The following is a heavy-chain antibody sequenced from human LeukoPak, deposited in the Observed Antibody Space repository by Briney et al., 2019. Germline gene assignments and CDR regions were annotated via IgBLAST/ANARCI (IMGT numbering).Heavy chain of an antibody. V-gene: IGHV3-30*02. CDR3: AKDGGSGTTRLNYFDY. CDR1: GFTFSSYG. Sequence: PGGSLRLSCAASGFTFSSYGMHWVRQAPGKGLEWVAFIRYDGSNKYYADSVKGRFTISRDNSKNTLYLQMNSLRAEDTAVYYCAKDGGSGTTRLNYFDYWGQGTLVTVSS. D-gene: IGHD1-7*01. CDR2: IRYDGSNK. J-gene: IGHJ4*02.